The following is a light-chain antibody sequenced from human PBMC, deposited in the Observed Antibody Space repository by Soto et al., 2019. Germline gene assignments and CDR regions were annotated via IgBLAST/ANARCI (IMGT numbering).Light chain of an antibody. V-gene: IGKV3-15*01. Sequence: EIVMTQSPATLSVSPGERATLSCRASQSVSSNLAWYQQKPGQALRRLIYGASTRATGIPARFSGSGSGTEFTLTISSLQSEDFAVYYCQQYNNWPPWTFGQGTKVEIK. CDR1: QSVSSN. CDR2: GAS. J-gene: IGKJ1*01. CDR3: QQYNNWPPWT.